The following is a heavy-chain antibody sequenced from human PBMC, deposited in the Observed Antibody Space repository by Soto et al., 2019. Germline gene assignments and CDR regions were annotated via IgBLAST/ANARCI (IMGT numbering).Heavy chain of an antibody. V-gene: IGHV1-69*12. CDR1: GGTFSSYA. CDR2: IIPIFGTA. CDR3: ARSSNWGSVYNWFDP. J-gene: IGHJ5*02. D-gene: IGHD7-27*01. Sequence: QVQLVQSGAEVKKPGSSVKVSCKASGGTFSSYAISWVRQAPGQGLEWMGGIIPIFGTANYAQKFQGRVTIPADQSTSTAYMELSSLESEDTAVYSCARSSNWGSVYNWFDPWGQGTLVTVSS.